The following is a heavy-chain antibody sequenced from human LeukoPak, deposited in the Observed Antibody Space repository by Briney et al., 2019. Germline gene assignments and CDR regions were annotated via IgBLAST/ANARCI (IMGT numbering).Heavy chain of an antibody. Sequence: GGSLRLSCAASGFTFSTCAMSWVRQAPGKGLEWVSALSGSGATTYYADSVKGRFTISRDNSQNTLYLQMNSLRAEDTAVYYCAKPWSTTNVVATAFDSWGQGTLVTVSS. CDR2: LSGSGATT. V-gene: IGHV3-23*01. CDR1: GFTFSTCA. D-gene: IGHD1-26*01. CDR3: AKPWSTTNVVATAFDS. J-gene: IGHJ4*02.